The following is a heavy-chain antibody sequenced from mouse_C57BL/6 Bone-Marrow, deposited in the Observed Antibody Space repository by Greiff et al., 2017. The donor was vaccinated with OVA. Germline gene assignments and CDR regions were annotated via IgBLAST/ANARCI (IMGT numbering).Heavy chain of an antibody. V-gene: IGHV1-54*01. CDR1: GYAFTNYL. Sequence: QVQLQQSGAELVRPGTSVKVSCKASGYAFTNYLIEWVKQRPGQGLEWIGVINPGCGGTNYNEKFKGKATLTADNSSSTAYMQLSSLTAEDSAVYFCARWGTTVVAYCAMDYWGQGTSVTVSS. D-gene: IGHD1-1*01. CDR3: ARWGTTVVAYCAMDY. J-gene: IGHJ4*01. CDR2: INPGCGGT.